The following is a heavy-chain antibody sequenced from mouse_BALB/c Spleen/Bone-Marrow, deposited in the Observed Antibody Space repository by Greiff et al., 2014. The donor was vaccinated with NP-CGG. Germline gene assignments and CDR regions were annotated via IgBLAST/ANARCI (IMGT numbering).Heavy chain of an antibody. D-gene: IGHD1-1*01. Sequence: EVHLVESGGGLVKPGGSLKLSCAASGFTFSSYAMSWVRQTPEKRLEWVATISSGGSYTYYPDSVKGRFTISRDNAKNTLYLQMSSLRSEDTAMYYCARHYYGSSYYFDYWSQGTTLTVSS. CDR1: GFTFSSYA. J-gene: IGHJ2*01. CDR2: ISSGGSYT. V-gene: IGHV5-9-3*01. CDR3: ARHYYGSSYYFDY.